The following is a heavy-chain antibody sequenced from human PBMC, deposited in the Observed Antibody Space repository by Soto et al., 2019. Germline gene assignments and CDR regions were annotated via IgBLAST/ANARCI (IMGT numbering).Heavy chain of an antibody. CDR3: ASVIAAAGFDY. Sequence: PGGSLRLSCAASGFTFSSYGMHWVRQAPGKGLEWVAVIWYDGSNKYYADSVKGRFTISRDNSKNTLYLQMNSLRAEDTAVYYCASVIAAAGFDYWGQGALVTVSS. CDR2: IWYDGSNK. V-gene: IGHV3-33*01. D-gene: IGHD6-13*01. J-gene: IGHJ4*02. CDR1: GFTFSSYG.